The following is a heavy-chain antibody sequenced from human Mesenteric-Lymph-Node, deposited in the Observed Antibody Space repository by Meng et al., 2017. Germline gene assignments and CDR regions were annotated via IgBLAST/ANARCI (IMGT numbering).Heavy chain of an antibody. D-gene: IGHD3-9*01. J-gene: IGHJ4*02. CDR2: ISSSGSTR. Sequence: GESLKISCAASGFTFSSYEMNWVRQAPGKGLEWVSYISSSGSTRYYADSVKGRFTISRDNAKNSLYLQMNSLRAEDTAVYYCARGRERYFDWFEVGRLDYWGQGTLVTGSS. CDR3: ARGRERYFDWFEVGRLDY. CDR1: GFTFSSYE. V-gene: IGHV3-48*03.